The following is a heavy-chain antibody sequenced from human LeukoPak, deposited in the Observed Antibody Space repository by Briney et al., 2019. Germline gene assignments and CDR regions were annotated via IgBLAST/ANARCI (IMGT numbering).Heavy chain of an antibody. D-gene: IGHD3-10*01. CDR3: ARGLLDYYYCYYMDV. CDR1: GFTFSSYE. J-gene: IGHJ6*03. V-gene: IGHV3-48*03. Sequence: GGSLRLSCAASGFTFSSYEMNWVRQAPGKGLEWVSYISSSGSTIYYADSVKGRFTISRDNAKNSLYLQMNSLRAEDTAVYYCARGLLDYYYCYYMDVWGKGTTVTISS. CDR2: ISSSGSTI.